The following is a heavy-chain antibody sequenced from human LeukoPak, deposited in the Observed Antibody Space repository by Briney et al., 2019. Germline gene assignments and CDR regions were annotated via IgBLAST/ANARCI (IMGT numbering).Heavy chain of an antibody. V-gene: IGHV3-21*01. CDR2: ISSSSGYI. D-gene: IGHD1-26*01. J-gene: IGHJ6*03. CDR1: GFTFNSYS. Sequence: GGSLRLSCAASGFTFNSYSMNWVRQTPGKGLEWVSSISSSSGYINYADSVKGRFTISRDNSKNTLYLQMNSLRAEDTAVYYCAKDGYSGSYYYYYYYMDVWGKGTTVTVSS. CDR3: AKDGYSGSYYYYYYYMDV.